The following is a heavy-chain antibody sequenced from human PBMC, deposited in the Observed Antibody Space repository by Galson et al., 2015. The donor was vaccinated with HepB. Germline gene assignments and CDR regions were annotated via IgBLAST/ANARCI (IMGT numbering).Heavy chain of an antibody. J-gene: IGHJ6*02. D-gene: IGHD3-10*01. CDR3: AKANHYGSGSYLVSYYYYGMDV. CDR2: ISGSGANS. V-gene: IGHV3-23*01. CDR1: GFTFSNYA. Sequence: SLRLSCAASGFTFSNYAMTWVRQAPGKGLEWVSGISGSGANSYYADSVKGRFTISRDNSKSTLFLQMNSLRAEDTALYYCAKANHYGSGSYLVSYYYYGMDVWGQGTTVTVSS.